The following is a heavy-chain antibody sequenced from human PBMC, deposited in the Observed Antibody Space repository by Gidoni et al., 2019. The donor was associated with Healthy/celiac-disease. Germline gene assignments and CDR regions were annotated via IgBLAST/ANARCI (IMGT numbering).Heavy chain of an antibody. V-gene: IGHV3-30*04. CDR3: ARDGRDQEWLEGGFHWYFDL. Sequence: QVQLVESGGGVVQPGRSLRLSCAASGFTFSSSAMHWVRQAPGKGLEWVAVISYDGSNKYYADSVKGRFTISRDNSKNTLYLQMNSLRAEDTAVYYCARDGRDQEWLEGGFHWYFDLWGRGTLVTVSS. CDR2: ISYDGSNK. D-gene: IGHD6-19*01. J-gene: IGHJ2*01. CDR1: GFTFSSSA.